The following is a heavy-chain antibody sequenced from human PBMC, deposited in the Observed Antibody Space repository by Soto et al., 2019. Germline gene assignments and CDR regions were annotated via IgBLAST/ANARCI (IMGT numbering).Heavy chain of an antibody. CDR1: GGTFSSYA. Sequence: QVQLVQSGAEVKKPGSSVKVSCKASGGTFSSYAISWVRQAPGQGLEWMGGIIPIFGTANYAQKFQGRATITGDESTSTAYMELSSLRSEDTAVYYFARVRPGNLSVAGTGFDYWGQGTLVTVSS. CDR2: IIPIFGTA. CDR3: ARVRPGNLSVAGTGFDY. J-gene: IGHJ4*02. D-gene: IGHD6-19*01. V-gene: IGHV1-69*12.